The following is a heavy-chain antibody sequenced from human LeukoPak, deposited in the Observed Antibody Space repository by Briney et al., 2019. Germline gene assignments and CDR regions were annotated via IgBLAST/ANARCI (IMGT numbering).Heavy chain of an antibody. J-gene: IGHJ4*02. Sequence: GGSLRLSCAASGFTFSSYSMNWVRQAPGKGLEWVSSISSSSSYIYCADSVKGRFTISRDNAKNSLYLQMNSLRAEDTAVYYCARGRMITFGVVIIWGQGTLVTVSS. V-gene: IGHV3-21*01. CDR3: ARGRMITFGVVII. CDR1: GFTFSSYS. CDR2: ISSSSSYI. D-gene: IGHD3-16*01.